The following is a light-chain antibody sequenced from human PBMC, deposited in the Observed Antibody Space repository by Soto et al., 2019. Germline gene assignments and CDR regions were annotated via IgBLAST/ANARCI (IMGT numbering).Light chain of an antibody. Sequence: DIQMTQSPSTLSASVGDRVTITCRASQSISSWLAWYQQKPGKAPNLLIYVASSLQSGVQSRFSGSGSGTEFTLTIRSLQPEDFATYYCKQTYRTPWTFGQGTKVDIK. V-gene: IGKV1-39*01. CDR3: KQTYRTPWT. CDR2: VAS. CDR1: QSISSW. J-gene: IGKJ1*01.